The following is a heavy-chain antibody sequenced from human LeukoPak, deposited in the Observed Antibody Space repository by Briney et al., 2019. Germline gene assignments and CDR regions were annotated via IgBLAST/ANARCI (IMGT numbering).Heavy chain of an antibody. CDR3: ARAPRRFRGITVTPLYYFDY. CDR1: GFDFSSYG. J-gene: IGHJ4*02. Sequence: PGGSLRLSCAASGFDFSSYGMSWVRQSPGKGLEWVSTFSASSTSTYYADSVKGRFTISRDNSKNTLFLQMSSLRAEDTAVYYCARAPRRFRGITVTPLYYFDYWGQGTLVTVSS. CDR2: FSASSTST. V-gene: IGHV3-23*01. D-gene: IGHD3-10*01.